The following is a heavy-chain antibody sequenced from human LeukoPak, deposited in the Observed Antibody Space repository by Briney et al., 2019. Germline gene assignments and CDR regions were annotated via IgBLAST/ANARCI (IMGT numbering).Heavy chain of an antibody. CDR2: IYYSGST. D-gene: IGHD6-19*01. CDR3: ARHDGPVAGLPYYYYGMDV. J-gene: IGHJ6*02. V-gene: IGHV4-61*05. CDR1: GGSISSSSYY. Sequence: SETLSLTCTVSGGSISSSSYYWSWIRQSPGKGLEWIGNIYYSGSTNYNPSLKSRVTISVDTSKNQFSLKLSSATAADTAVYHCARHDGPVAGLPYYYYGMDVWGQGTTVTVSS.